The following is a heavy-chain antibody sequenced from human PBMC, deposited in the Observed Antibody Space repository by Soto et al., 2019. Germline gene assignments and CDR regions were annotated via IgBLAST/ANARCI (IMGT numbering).Heavy chain of an antibody. CDR2: INPSDTST. V-gene: IGHV1-46*01. CDR1: GYTFTIYH. D-gene: IGHD2-15*01. CDR3: ARGYSHFDY. J-gene: IGHJ4*02. Sequence: ASVKVSCKASGYTFTIYHMHWVRQAPGQGLEWMGIINPSDTSTTYAQKFQGRVAMTRDTSTNTVFMELSSLRSEDTAVYYCARGYSHFDYWGQGTLVTVS.